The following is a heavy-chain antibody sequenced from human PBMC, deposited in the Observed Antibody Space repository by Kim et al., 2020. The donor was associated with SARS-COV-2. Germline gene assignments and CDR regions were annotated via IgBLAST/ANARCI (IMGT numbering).Heavy chain of an antibody. CDR2: ISSSSSTI. Sequence: GGSLRLSCAASGFTFSSYSMNWVRQAPGKGLEWVSYISSSSSTIYYADSVKGRFTISRDNAKNSLYLQMNSLRAEDTAVYYCASILPMVRGVITPYYYYYYGMDVWGQGTTVTVSS. CDR1: GFTFSSYS. V-gene: IGHV3-48*04. J-gene: IGHJ6*02. CDR3: ASILPMVRGVITPYYYYYYGMDV. D-gene: IGHD3-10*01.